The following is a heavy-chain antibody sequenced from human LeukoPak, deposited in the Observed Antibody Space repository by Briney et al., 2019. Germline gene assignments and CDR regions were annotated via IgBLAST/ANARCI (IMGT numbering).Heavy chain of an antibody. Sequence: ASVKVSCKASGYTFTSYGIIWVRQAPGQGLEWMGWISAYNGNTNYAQKLQGRVTMTTDTSTSTAYMELRSLRSDDTAVYYCARDHCSSTSCKGNWFDPWGQGTLVTVSS. CDR2: ISAYNGNT. V-gene: IGHV1-18*01. D-gene: IGHD2-2*01. CDR1: GYTFTSYG. CDR3: ARDHCSSTSCKGNWFDP. J-gene: IGHJ5*02.